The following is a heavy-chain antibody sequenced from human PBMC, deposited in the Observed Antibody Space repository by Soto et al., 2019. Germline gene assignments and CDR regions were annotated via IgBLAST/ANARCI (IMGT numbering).Heavy chain of an antibody. J-gene: IGHJ4*02. CDR3: AKGGYSYGYSFVQ. CDR1: GFTFSSYA. Sequence: QVQLVESGGGVVQPGRSLRLSCAASGFTFSSYAMHWVRQAPGKGLEWVAIISYDGSNKYYADSVKGRFTISRDNSKNTQYLQMNSLRAEDTAVYYCAKGGYSYGYSFVQWGQGTLVTVPS. D-gene: IGHD5-18*01. V-gene: IGHV3-30-3*01. CDR2: ISYDGSNK.